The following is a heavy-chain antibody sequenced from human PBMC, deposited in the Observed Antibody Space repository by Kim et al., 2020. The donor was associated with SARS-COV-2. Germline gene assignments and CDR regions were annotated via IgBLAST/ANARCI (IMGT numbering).Heavy chain of an antibody. D-gene: IGHD4-17*01. CDR2: MNPNSGNT. Sequence: ASVKVSCKASGYTFTSYDINWVRQATGQGLEWMGWMNPNSGNTGYAQKFQGRVTMTRNTSISTAYMELSSLRSEDTAVYYCARGTGTVTTEDNWFDPWGQGTLVTVSS. J-gene: IGHJ5*02. CDR1: GYTFTSYD. V-gene: IGHV1-8*01. CDR3: ARGTGTVTTEDNWFDP.